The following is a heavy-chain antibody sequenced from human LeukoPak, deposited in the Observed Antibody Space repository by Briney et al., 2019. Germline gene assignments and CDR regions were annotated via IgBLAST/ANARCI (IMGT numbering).Heavy chain of an antibody. CDR2: INPNSGGT. D-gene: IGHD3-3*01. Sequence: ASVKVSCKASGYTFTGYYMHWVRQAPGQGLEWMGWINPNSGGTNCAQKFQGRVTMTKDTSISTAYMELSRLRSDDTAVYYCARDLGSRIGFWSGYDDAFDIWGQGTMVTVSS. CDR3: ARDLGSRIGFWSGYDDAFDI. V-gene: IGHV1-2*02. CDR1: GYTFTGYY. J-gene: IGHJ3*02.